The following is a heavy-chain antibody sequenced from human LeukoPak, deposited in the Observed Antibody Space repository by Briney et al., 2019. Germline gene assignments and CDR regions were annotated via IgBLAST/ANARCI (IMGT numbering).Heavy chain of an antibody. V-gene: IGHV3-9*01. D-gene: IGHD6-13*01. CDR2: ISWNSGSI. CDR3: AKPRSSSLGSPLDY. J-gene: IGHJ4*02. Sequence: GGSLRLSCAASGFTFSSHAMSWVRQGPGKGLVWVSGISWNSGSIGYADSVKGRFTISRDNAKNSLYLQMNSLRAEDTALYYCAKPRSSSLGSPLDYWGQGTLVTVSS. CDR1: GFTFSSHA.